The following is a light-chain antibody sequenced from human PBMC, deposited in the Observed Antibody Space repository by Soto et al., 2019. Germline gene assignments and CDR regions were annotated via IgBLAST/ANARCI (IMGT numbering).Light chain of an antibody. Sequence: DIVMTQSPLSLPVTPGEPASISCRSSQSLLHSNGYNYLDWYLQKPGQSPQLLIYLGSNRASGVPDRFIGSGSGTDFTLTSSRVEAEDVGVYYCMQALQTPPTFGQGNKVEIK. CDR3: MQALQTPPT. V-gene: IGKV2-28*01. J-gene: IGKJ1*01. CDR2: LGS. CDR1: QSLLHSNGYNY.